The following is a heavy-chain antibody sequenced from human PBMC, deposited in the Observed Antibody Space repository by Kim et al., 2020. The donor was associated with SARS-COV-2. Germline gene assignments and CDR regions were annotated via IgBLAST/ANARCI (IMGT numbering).Heavy chain of an antibody. V-gene: IGHV1-18*04. CDR2: ISAYNGNT. CDR1: GYTFTSYG. Sequence: ASVKVSCKASGYTFTSYGISWVRQAPGQGLEWMGWISAYNGNTNYAQKLQGRVTMTTDTSTSTAYMELRSLRSDDTAVYYCARGARYGSGSGQYAFDIWGQGTMVTVSS. CDR3: ARGARYGSGSGQYAFDI. J-gene: IGHJ3*02. D-gene: IGHD3-10*01.